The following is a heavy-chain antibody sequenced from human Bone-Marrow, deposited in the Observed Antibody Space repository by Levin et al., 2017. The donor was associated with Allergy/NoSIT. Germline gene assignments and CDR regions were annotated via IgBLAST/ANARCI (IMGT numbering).Heavy chain of an antibody. V-gene: IGHV1-2*06. CDR1: GYTFTGYY. CDR2: INPNSGGT. Sequence: GESLKISCKASGYTFTGYYMHWVRQAPGQGLEWMGRINPNSGGTNYAQKFQGRVTMTRDTSISTAYMELSRLRSDDTAVYYCARDWPYGDQSQFDYWGQGTLVTVSS. J-gene: IGHJ4*02. D-gene: IGHD4-17*01. CDR3: ARDWPYGDQSQFDY.